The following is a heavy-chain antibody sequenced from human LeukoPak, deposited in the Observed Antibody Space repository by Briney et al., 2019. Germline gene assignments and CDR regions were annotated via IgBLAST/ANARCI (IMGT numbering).Heavy chain of an antibody. CDR2: ISGSGGST. CDR1: GFTFSSYA. D-gene: IGHD3-10*01. V-gene: IGHV3-23*01. J-gene: IGHJ4*02. Sequence: GGSLRLSRAASGFTFSSYAMSWVRQAPGKGLEWVSAISGSGGSTYYADSVKGRFTISRDNSKNTLYLQMNSLRAEDTAVYYCAKDVLLWFGELSYYDYWGQGTLVTVSS. CDR3: AKDVLLWFGELSYYDY.